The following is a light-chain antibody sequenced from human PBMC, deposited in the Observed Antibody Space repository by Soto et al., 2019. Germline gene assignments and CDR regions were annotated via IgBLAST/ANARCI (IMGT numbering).Light chain of an antibody. CDR2: KAS. J-gene: IGKJ1*01. CDR3: QQYNTYSWT. CDR1: QSISNR. V-gene: IGKV1-5*03. Sequence: DIQMTQFPSTLSASVGDRVTITCRASQSISNRLAWFQQKSGEAPNLLILKASSLESGVPSRFSGSGSGTEFTLTISSLQPDDFATYYCQQYNTYSWTFGQGTKVEIK.